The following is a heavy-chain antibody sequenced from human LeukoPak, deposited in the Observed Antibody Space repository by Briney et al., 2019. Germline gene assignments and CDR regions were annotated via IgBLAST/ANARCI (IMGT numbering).Heavy chain of an antibody. Sequence: SVKVSCKASGGTFSSYAISWVRQAPGQGLEWMGGIIPIFGTANHAQKFQGRVTITADESTSTAYMELSSLRSEDTAVYYCARNFGEYQLLYSGMDVWGQGTTVTVSS. CDR2: IIPIFGTA. CDR3: ARNFGEYQLLYSGMDV. CDR1: GGTFSSYA. J-gene: IGHJ6*02. V-gene: IGHV1-69*13. D-gene: IGHD2-2*02.